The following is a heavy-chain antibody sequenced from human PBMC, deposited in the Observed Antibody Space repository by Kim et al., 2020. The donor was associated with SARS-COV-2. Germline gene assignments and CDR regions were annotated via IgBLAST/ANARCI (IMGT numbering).Heavy chain of an antibody. Sequence: GGSLRLSCAASGFIFNDYVMHWVRQTPGKGLEWVSGIGWNGDIIDYADSVKGRFTISRDNAKNYMYLQMNTLRTEDTAIYYCARINNGYFDYWGQGTLVTVSS. V-gene: IGHV3-9*01. CDR1: GFIFNDYV. CDR3: ARINNGYFDY. D-gene: IGHD3-10*01. J-gene: IGHJ4*02. CDR2: IGWNGDII.